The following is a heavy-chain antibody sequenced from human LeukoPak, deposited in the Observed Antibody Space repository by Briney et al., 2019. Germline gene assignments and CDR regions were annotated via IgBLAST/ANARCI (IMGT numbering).Heavy chain of an antibody. J-gene: IGHJ4*02. D-gene: IGHD2-2*01. CDR2: INAGNGNT. V-gene: IGHV1-3*01. CDR3: ARFTSKLDY. CDR1: GYTFTSYG. Sequence: ASVKVSCTASGYTFTSYGISWLRQAPGQRLEWMGWINAGNGNTKYSQKFQGRVTITRDTSANTAYMELSSLRSEDTAVYYCARFTSKLDYWGQGTLVTVSS.